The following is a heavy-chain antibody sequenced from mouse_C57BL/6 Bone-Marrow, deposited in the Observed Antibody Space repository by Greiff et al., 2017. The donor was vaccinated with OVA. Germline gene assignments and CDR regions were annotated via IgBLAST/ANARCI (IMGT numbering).Heavy chain of an antibody. CDR3: TTLITTVVARVYFDY. Sequence: VQLKESGAELVRPGASVKLSCTASGFNIKDDYMHWVKQRPEQGLEWIGWIDPENGDTEYASKFQGKATITADTSSNTAYLQLSSLTSEDTAVYYCTTLITTVVARVYFDYWGQGTTLTVSS. CDR2: IDPENGDT. V-gene: IGHV14-4*01. J-gene: IGHJ2*01. CDR1: GFNIKDDY. D-gene: IGHD1-1*01.